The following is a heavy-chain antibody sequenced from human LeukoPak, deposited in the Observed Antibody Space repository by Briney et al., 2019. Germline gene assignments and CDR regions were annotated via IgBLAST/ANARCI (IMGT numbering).Heavy chain of an antibody. CDR3: ANFWSGYSPFDY. CDR1: GFTFSDYY. D-gene: IGHD3-3*01. V-gene: IGHV3-11*04. Sequence: GGSLRPSCAASGFTFSDYYISWIRQAPGKGLEWVSYISSSGSTMYYADSVKGRFTISRDNAKNSLYLQMNSLRADDTAVYYCANFWSGYSPFDYWGQGTLVTVSS. J-gene: IGHJ4*02. CDR2: ISSSGSTM.